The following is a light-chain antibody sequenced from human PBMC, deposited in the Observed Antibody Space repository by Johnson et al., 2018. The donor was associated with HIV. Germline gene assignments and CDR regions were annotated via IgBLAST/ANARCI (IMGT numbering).Light chain of an antibody. CDR2: DNN. CDR1: SSNIGNNY. J-gene: IGLJ1*01. Sequence: QSVLTQPPSVSAAPGQKVTISCSGSSSNIGNNYVSWYQQLPGTAPKLLIYDNNKRPSGIPDRFSGSKSGTSATLGITGLQTGEEADYYCGSWDSILSAYVFGTGTKVTVL. CDR3: GSWDSILSAYV. V-gene: IGLV1-51*01.